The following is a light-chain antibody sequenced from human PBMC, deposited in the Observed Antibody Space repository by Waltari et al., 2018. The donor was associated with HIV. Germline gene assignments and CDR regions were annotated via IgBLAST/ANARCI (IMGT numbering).Light chain of an antibody. CDR2: WAS. CDR1: QSVLYSSNNKNY. Sequence: DIVMTQSPDSLAVSLGERATINCKSSQSVLYSSNNKNYLAWYQHKPGQPPNLLIYWASTRKSGVPDRFSGSGSGTDFTLTISSLQAEDVAVYYCQQYYSTPPTFGQGTKVEIK. V-gene: IGKV4-1*01. CDR3: QQYYSTPPT. J-gene: IGKJ1*01.